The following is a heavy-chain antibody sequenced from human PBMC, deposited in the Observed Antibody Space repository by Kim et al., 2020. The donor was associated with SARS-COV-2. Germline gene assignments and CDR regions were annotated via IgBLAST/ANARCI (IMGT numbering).Heavy chain of an antibody. D-gene: IGHD1-26*01. V-gene: IGHV4-39*01. CDR2: IYYTGRT. CDR3: ARLGGTYYGDFGY. Sequence: SETLSLTCTVSGGSINSSSYYWGWIRQPPGMGLEWIGTIYYTGRTYYNPSLKSRLTISVDTSKNQFSLKLRSVTAADTAVYYCARLGGTYYGDFGYWGQGTLVTVSS. J-gene: IGHJ4*02. CDR1: GGSINSSSYY.